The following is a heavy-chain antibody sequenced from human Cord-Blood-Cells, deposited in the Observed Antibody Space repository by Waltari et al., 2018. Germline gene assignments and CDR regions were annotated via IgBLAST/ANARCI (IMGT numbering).Heavy chain of an antibody. D-gene: IGHD2-15*01. V-gene: IGHV3-30*02. CDR2: IRYDGSDK. Sequence: QVQLVESGGGVVQPGGSLRLSCAASGFTFSSYGMHWVRQAPGKGLAWVAFIRYDGSDKYYADSVKGRFTISRDNSKNTLYLQMNSVRAEGTAVYYCATDRVCSGSSCYWYFDLWGRGTLVTVSS. CDR3: ATDRVCSGSSCYWYFDL. J-gene: IGHJ2*01. CDR1: GFTFSSYG.